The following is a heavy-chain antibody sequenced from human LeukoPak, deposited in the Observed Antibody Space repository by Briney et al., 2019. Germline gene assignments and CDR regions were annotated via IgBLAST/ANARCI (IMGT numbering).Heavy chain of an antibody. CDR2: ISAYNGNT. D-gene: IGHD3-9*01. CDR3: ARVLTGYDILTGYYKGFDY. J-gene: IGHJ4*02. V-gene: IGHV1-18*01. Sequence: ASVKVSCKASGYTFTTYGFSWVRQAPGQGLEWMGWISAYNGNTNYAQKFQGRVTMTRDTSISTAYMELSRLRSDDTAVYYCARVLTGYDILTGYYKGFDYWGQGTLVTVSS. CDR1: GYTFTTYG.